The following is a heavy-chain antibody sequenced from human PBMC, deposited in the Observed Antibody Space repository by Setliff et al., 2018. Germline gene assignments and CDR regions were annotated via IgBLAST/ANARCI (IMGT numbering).Heavy chain of an antibody. Sequence: PSETLSLTCTVSGGSISPYYWSWIRQPPGKGLEWIGYIYHSGYTSYNPSLKSRVTLSVDTSKNKLSLRLTSVTAADTALYYCARGLHDTGDDYYVGAFDMWGLGTKVTVSS. CDR1: GGSISPYY. CDR3: ARGLHDTGDDYYVGAFDM. D-gene: IGHD3-22*01. J-gene: IGHJ3*02. V-gene: IGHV4-59*01. CDR2: IYHSGYT.